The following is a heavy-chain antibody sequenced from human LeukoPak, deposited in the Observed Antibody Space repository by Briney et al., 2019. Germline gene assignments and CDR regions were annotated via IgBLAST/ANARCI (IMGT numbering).Heavy chain of an antibody. CDR1: GFTFTSSA. V-gene: IGHV1-58*02. Sequence: SVKVSCKASGFTFTSSAMQGVRQARCQRVEWIGWIVVGSGNTNYAQKFQERVTITRDMSTSTAYMELSSLRSEDTAVYYCAAVDQCSSTSCYTAFDIWGQGTMVTVSS. CDR2: IVVGSGNT. CDR3: AAVDQCSSTSCYTAFDI. D-gene: IGHD2-2*02. J-gene: IGHJ3*02.